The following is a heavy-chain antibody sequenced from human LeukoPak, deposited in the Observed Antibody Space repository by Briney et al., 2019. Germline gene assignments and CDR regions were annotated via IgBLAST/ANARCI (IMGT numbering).Heavy chain of an antibody. J-gene: IGHJ4*02. Sequence: GGSLRLSCAASGSTVSSNYMSWVRQAPGKGLEWVSVIYSGGSTYYADSVKGRFTISRDNSKNTLYLQMNSLRAEDTAVYYCARGAIVVVPAAILDWGQGTLVTVSS. CDR3: ARGAIVVVPAAILD. V-gene: IGHV3-53*01. CDR2: IYSGGST. D-gene: IGHD2-2*02. CDR1: GSTVSSNY.